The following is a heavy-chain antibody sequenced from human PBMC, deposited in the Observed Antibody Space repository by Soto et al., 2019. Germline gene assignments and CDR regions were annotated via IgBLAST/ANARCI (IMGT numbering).Heavy chain of an antibody. J-gene: IGHJ4*02. V-gene: IGHV4-30-4*01. CDR1: GGSISSGDYY. D-gene: IGHD4-17*01. Sequence: QVQLQESGPGLVKPSQTLSLTCTVSGGSISSGDYYWSCIRQPPGKGLEWIGYIYYSGSTYYNPSLKRRVTIAVDTSKNQFSLKLSSVTAADTAVYYCARHDYGDQKPPFPDYWGQGTLVTVSS. CDR2: IYYSGST. CDR3: ARHDYGDQKPPFPDY.